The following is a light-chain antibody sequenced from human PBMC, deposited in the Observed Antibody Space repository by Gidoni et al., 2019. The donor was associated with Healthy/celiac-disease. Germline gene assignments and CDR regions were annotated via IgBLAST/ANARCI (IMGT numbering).Light chain of an antibody. CDR1: SSDVGGYNY. Sequence: QSALTQPASVSGSPGQSITISCTGTSSDVGGYNYVPWYQKHPGKAPKLMIYEVSNRPSGVSNRFSGSKSGNTASLTISGLQAEDEADYYCSSYTSSSTRVVFGGGTKLTVL. V-gene: IGLV2-14*01. CDR3: SSYTSSSTRVV. CDR2: EVS. J-gene: IGLJ2*01.